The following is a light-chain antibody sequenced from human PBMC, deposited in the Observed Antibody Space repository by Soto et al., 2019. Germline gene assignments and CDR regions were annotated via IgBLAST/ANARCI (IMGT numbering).Light chain of an antibody. Sequence: DIQLTQSPSFLSASVGDRVTITCRASQGISSYLAWYQQKPGKAPKLLIYAASTLQSGVPSRFSGSGSGTEFPLTIASLQPEDFATYYFQQLNSYPPTFGPGTKWISN. CDR3: QQLNSYPPT. J-gene: IGKJ3*01. CDR1: QGISSY. V-gene: IGKV1-9*01. CDR2: AAS.